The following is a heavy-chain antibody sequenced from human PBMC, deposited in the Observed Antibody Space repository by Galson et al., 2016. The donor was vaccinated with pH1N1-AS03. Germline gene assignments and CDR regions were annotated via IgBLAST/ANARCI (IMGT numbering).Heavy chain of an antibody. CDR1: GYSISSGFH. Sequence: SETLSLTCAVSGYSISSGFHWAWVRQHPSKGLEWIGTISHSGNTYYNPSLKSRVTMSVDPSKNQFSLKLSSVTAADAAVYYCARFSGSYHFDSWGQGTLVTVSS. CDR3: ARFSGSYHFDS. CDR2: ISHSGNT. J-gene: IGHJ4*02. V-gene: IGHV4-38-2*01. D-gene: IGHD1-26*01.